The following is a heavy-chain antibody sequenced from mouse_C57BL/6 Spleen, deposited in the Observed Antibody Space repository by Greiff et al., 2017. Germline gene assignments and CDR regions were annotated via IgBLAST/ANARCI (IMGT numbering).Heavy chain of an antibody. CDR1: GYTFTSYW. V-gene: IGHV1-69*01. CDR2: IDPSDSYT. CDR3: ARMITTRDYAMDY. J-gene: IGHJ4*01. D-gene: IGHD2-4*01. Sequence: QVQLQQPGAELVMPGASVKLSCKASGYTFTSYWMHWVKQRPGQGLEWIGEIDPSDSYTNYNQKFKGKSTLTVDKSSSTAYMQLRSLTSEDSAVYYCARMITTRDYAMDYWGQGTSVTVSS.